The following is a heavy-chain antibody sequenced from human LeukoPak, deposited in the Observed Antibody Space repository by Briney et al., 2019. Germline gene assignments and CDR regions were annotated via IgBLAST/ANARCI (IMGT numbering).Heavy chain of an antibody. J-gene: IGHJ4*02. D-gene: IGHD3-3*01. Sequence: GGSLRLSCKGSGYTFSSYWIGWVRQMPGKGLEWMGIIYPGDSDTRYSPSLQGQVTISVDTSIGTAYLQWSSLKAPDTAIYYCARQNDFRLDYWGQGTLVTVSS. CDR3: ARQNDFRLDY. CDR2: IYPGDSDT. CDR1: GYTFSSYW. V-gene: IGHV5-51*01.